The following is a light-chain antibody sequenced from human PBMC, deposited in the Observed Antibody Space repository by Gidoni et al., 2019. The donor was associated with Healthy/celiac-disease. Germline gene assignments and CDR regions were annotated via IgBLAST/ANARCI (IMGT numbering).Light chain of an antibody. J-gene: IGKJ2*01. V-gene: IGKV1-5*03. CDR3: QQYNSYSYT. CDR1: QSISSW. CDR2: KAS. Sequence: DIQMTQSPSTQSASVGARVTITCRASQSISSWLAWYQQKPGKAPKLLIYKASSLESGVPSRVSGSGSGTEFTLTISSLQPDDFATYYCQQYNSYSYTFGQGTKLEIK.